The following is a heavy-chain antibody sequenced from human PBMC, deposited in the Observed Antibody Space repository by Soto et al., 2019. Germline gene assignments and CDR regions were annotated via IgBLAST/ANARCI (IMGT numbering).Heavy chain of an antibody. Sequence: EVYLVESGGGLVQPGVSLRLSCEASGFMFRNYWMNWVRQAPGKGLQWVANIKEDGSDKSYVDSVKGRFTISRDNAKNSLFLQMNSLRVGDTAVYYCGRVSGYGDDVDPWGQGTLVNVSS. J-gene: IGHJ5*02. CDR2: IKEDGSDK. CDR1: GFMFRNYW. D-gene: IGHD4-17*01. V-gene: IGHV3-7*03. CDR3: GRVSGYGDDVDP.